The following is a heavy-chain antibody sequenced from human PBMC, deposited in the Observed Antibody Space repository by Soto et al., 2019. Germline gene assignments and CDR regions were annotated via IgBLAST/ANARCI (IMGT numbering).Heavy chain of an antibody. CDR2: IGGTGGFVT. Sequence: PGGSLRLSCAASGASGFTFSKYAMSWVRQAPGKGLEWVSTIGGTGGFVTYYADSVKGQVTISADKSISTAYLQWSSLKASDTAMYYCARQGIAAAGPWGYYYYYGMDVWGQGTTVTVSS. J-gene: IGHJ6*02. CDR3: ARQGIAAAGPWGYYYYYGMDV. V-gene: IGHV3-23*01. CDR1: GASGFTFSKYA. D-gene: IGHD6-13*01.